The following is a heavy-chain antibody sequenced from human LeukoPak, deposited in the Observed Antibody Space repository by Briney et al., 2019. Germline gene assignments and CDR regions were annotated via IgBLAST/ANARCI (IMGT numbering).Heavy chain of an antibody. CDR1: GFTFSSYE. Sequence: GGSLRLSCAASGFTFSSYEMNWVRQAPGKGLEWVSYISSSGSTIYYADSVKGRFTISRDNAKNSLYLQMNSLRAEDTAVYYCARAYKEDYYYYMDVWGKGTTVTISS. V-gene: IGHV3-48*03. CDR2: ISSSGSTI. J-gene: IGHJ6*03. D-gene: IGHD1-1*01. CDR3: ARAYKEDYYYYMDV.